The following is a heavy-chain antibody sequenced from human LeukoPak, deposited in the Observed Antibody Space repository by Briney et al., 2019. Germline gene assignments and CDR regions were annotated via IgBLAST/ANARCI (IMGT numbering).Heavy chain of an antibody. CDR3: ARNRGGGSGYSDY. V-gene: IGHV3-7*05. CDR1: GFTFSSYW. CDR2: IKSEGSDK. J-gene: IGHJ4*02. D-gene: IGHD3-22*01. Sequence: GGSLRLSCAASGFTFSSYWMDWVRQAPGKGLEWVAIIKSEGSDKYYADSVKGRFTVSKDNAKNSLYLQMSSLRAENTAMYYCARNRGGGSGYSDYWGQGTLVTVSS.